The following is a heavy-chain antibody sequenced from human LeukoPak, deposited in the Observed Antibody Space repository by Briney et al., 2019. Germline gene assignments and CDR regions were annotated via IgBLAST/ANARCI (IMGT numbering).Heavy chain of an antibody. CDR1: GYTLTELS. D-gene: IGHD6-6*01. CDR3: ATDLDSSSPPLG. Sequence: ASVKVSCKVSGYTLTELSMHWVRQAPGKGLEWMGGFDPEDGETIYAQKFQGRVTMTEDTSTDTAYMELSSLRSEDTAVCYCATDLDSSSPPLGWGQGTLVTVSS. J-gene: IGHJ4*02. CDR2: FDPEDGET. V-gene: IGHV1-24*01.